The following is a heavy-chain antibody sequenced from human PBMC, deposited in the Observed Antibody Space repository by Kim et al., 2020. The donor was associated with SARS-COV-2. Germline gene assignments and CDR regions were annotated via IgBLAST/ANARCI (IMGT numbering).Heavy chain of an antibody. V-gene: IGHV3-33*06. Sequence: GGSLRLSCAASGFTFSSYGMHWVRQAPGKGLEWVAVIWYDGSNKYYADSVKGRFTISRDNSKNTLYLQMNSLRAEDTAVYYCAKDGIAVAGRFYFDYWGPGTPVNGFS. D-gene: IGHD6-19*01. CDR2: IWYDGSNK. CDR3: AKDGIAVAGRFYFDY. J-gene: IGHJ4*02. CDR1: GFTFSSYG.